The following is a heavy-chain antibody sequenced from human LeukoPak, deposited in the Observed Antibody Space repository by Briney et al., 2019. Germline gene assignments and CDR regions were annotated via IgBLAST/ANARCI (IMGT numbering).Heavy chain of an antibody. Sequence: PGGSLRLSCAASGFTFSSYWMSWVRQAPGKGLEWVANIKQYGSEKYYVDSVKGRFTISRDNAKNSVYLQMNSLRAEDTAVYYCARRGPTVNWVSFDYWGQGTLVTVSS. CDR3: ARRGPTVNWVSFDY. CDR2: IKQYGSEK. CDR1: GFTFSSYW. V-gene: IGHV3-7*01. D-gene: IGHD7-27*01. J-gene: IGHJ4*02.